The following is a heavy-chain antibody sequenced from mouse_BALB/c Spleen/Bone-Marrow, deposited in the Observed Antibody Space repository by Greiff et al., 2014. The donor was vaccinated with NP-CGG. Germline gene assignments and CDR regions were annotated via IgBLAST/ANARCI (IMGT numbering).Heavy chain of an antibody. CDR3: SRLSYDYDGAWFAY. CDR1: GFTFSSYD. D-gene: IGHD2-4*01. CDR2: IGSGGSYT. J-gene: IGHJ3*01. Sequence: VQLKESGGDLVRPGGSLKLSCAASGFTFSSYDMSWVRQTPDKRLEWVATIGSGGSYTYYPDSVKGRFTISRDNAKNTLYLQMSSLKSEDTAMYYCSRLSYDYDGAWFAYWGQVTLVTVSA. V-gene: IGHV5-6*01.